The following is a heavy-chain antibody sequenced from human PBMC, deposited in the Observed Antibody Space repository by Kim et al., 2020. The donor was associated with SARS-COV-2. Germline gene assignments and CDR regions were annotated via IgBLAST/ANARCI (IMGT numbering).Heavy chain of an antibody. V-gene: IGHV3-30-3*01. CDR2: ISYDGSNK. J-gene: IGHJ6*02. D-gene: IGHD3-3*01. CDR3: ARPRAAGITIFGVVTLDYYYGMDV. CDR1: GFTFSSYA. Sequence: GGSLRLSCAASGFTFSSYAMHWVRQAPGKGLEWVAVISYDGSNKYYADSVKGRFTISRDNSKNMLYLQMNSLRAEDTAVYYCARPRAAGITIFGVVTLDYYYGMDVWGQGTTVTVSS.